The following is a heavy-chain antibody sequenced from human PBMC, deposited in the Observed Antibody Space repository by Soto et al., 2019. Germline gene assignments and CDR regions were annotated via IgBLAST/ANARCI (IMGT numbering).Heavy chain of an antibody. CDR1: GFTFSSYA. CDR3: ARDGGGTWWFDP. J-gene: IGHJ5*02. CDR2: ISYDGSNK. D-gene: IGHD3-16*01. Sequence: PGGSLRLSCAASGFTFSSYAMHWFRQAPGKGLEWVAVISYDGSNKYYADSVKGRFTISRDNSKNTLYLQMNSLRAEDTAVYYCARDGGGTWWFDPWGQGTLVTVSS. V-gene: IGHV3-30-3*01.